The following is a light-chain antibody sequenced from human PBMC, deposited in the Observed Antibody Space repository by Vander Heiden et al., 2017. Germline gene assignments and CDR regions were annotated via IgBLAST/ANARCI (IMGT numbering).Light chain of an antibody. CDR2: KDI. V-gene: IGLV3-25*03. J-gene: IGLJ3*02. CDR1: GLPKQY. CDR3: QSADSSGPWV. Sequence: SHELTQPPSVSVSPGQTARLTCSGDGLPKQYAYWYQQKPGQAPVLVIYKDIERPSGIPERFSGSSSGTTVTLTISGVQAEDEGDYYCQSADSSGPWVFGGGTKLTVL.